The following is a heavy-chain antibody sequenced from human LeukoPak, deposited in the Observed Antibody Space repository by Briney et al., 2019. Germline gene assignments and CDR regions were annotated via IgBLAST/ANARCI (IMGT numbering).Heavy chain of an antibody. J-gene: IGHJ4*02. Sequence: SETLSLTFAVYGWSFSGYYWSWIRQPPGKGLEGIGEINHSGSTNYNPSLNSRATISVDTSKNQFSLKMSSVTAEETAVYYCARGGGVGGEEFRSGQQIVHFDYWGQGTLVTVSS. V-gene: IGHV4-34*01. CDR3: ARGGGVGGEEFRSGQQIVHFDY. CDR2: INHSGST. D-gene: IGHD6-6*01. CDR1: GWSFSGYY.